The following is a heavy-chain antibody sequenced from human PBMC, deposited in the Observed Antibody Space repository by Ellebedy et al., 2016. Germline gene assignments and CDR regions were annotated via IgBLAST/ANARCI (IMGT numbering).Heavy chain of an antibody. D-gene: IGHD2-15*01. V-gene: IGHV1-46*01. CDR3: ASAWGYCSGGSCYSGWFDP. J-gene: IGHJ5*02. CDR1: GYTFTSYY. Sequence: ASVKVSCKASGYTFTSYYMHWVRQAPGQGLEWMGIINPSGGSTSYAQKFQGRVTMTRDTSTSTVYMELSSLRSEDTAVYYCASAWGYCSGGSCYSGWFDPWGQGTLVTVSS. CDR2: INPSGGST.